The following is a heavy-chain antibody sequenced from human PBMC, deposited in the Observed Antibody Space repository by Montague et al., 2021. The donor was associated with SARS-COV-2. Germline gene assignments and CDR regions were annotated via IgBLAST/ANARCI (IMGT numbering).Heavy chain of an antibody. CDR2: IYTSGST. Sequence: TLSLTCTVSGDSISSGSYYWSWIRQPAGTVLEWIGRIYTSGSTNYNPSLKSRVTISVDTSKNQFSLKLSSVTAADTAVYYCARVVGFDFDYWGQGTLVTVSS. V-gene: IGHV4-61*02. CDR1: GDSISSGSYY. CDR3: ARVVGFDFDY. J-gene: IGHJ4*02. D-gene: IGHD2-21*01.